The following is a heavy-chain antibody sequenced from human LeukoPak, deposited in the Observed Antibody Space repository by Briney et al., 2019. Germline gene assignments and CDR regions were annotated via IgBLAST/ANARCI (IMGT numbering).Heavy chain of an antibody. CDR1: GFTFSSYA. V-gene: IGHV3-23*01. CDR3: AKTDARPREAATYVDY. Sequence: GGSLRLSCAASGFTFSSYAMSWVRQAPGKGLEWVSAISGSGGSTYYADSVKGRFTISRDNSKNTLYLQMNSLRAEDTAVYYCAKTDARPREAATYVDYWGQGTLVTVSS. J-gene: IGHJ4*02. D-gene: IGHD2-15*01. CDR2: ISGSGGST.